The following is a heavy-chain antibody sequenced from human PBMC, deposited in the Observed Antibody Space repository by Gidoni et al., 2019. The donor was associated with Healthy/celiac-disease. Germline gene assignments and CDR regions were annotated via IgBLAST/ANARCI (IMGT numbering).Heavy chain of an antibody. D-gene: IGHD3-22*01. CDR3: ARVSYDSSGYYSNYYYYGMDV. CDR1: GFTFRDYY. V-gene: IGHV3-11*01. CDR2: ISIRGSTI. J-gene: IGHJ6*02. Sequence: QVQLVESGGGLVKPGGSLRLSCSASGFTFRDYYMSWFRQAPGKGLGWVSYISIRGSTIYYAASVKGRFTISRDNAKNSLYLQMISLRAEDTAVYYCARVSYDSSGYYSNYYYYGMDVWGQGTTVTVSS.